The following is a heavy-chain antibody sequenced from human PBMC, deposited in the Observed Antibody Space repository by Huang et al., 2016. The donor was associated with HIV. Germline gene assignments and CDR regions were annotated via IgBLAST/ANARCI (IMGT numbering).Heavy chain of an antibody. V-gene: IGHV3-49*03. D-gene: IGHD1-7*01. CDR1: GFTFGDYT. Sequence: DVQLVESGGTLVQPGRSLRLSCATSGFTFGDYTRVWLRQAPGKGLEEVGLSRRKAYGGAAKYAASVKGRFTISRYDSESIAYLQLNSLKTEDTALYYCTRGRTRGGYFNYWGQGTLVTVSS. CDR2: SRRKAYGGAA. J-gene: IGHJ4*02. CDR3: TRGRTRGGYFNY.